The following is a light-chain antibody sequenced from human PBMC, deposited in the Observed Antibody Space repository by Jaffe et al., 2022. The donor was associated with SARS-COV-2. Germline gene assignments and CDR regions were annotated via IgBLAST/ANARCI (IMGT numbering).Light chain of an antibody. CDR1: QSMSSY. CDR3: QQSYSTPFT. V-gene: IGKV1-39*01. J-gene: IGKJ3*01. CDR2: STS. Sequence: DIQMTQSPSSLSASVGDRVTITCRASQSMSSYLNWYQQKPGKAPKLLIYSTSSLRSGVPSRFSGSGSGTDFTLTISSLQPEDFATYYCQQSYSTPFTFGPGTKVDIK.